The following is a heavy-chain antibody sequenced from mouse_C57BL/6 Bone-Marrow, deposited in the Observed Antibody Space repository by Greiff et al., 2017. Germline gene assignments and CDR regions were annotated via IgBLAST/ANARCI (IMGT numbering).Heavy chain of an antibody. CDR3: ARRRRKLSHWYFDV. V-gene: IGHV1-81*01. CDR1: GYTFTSYG. Sequence: VQVVESGAELARPGASVQLSCKASGYTFTSYGISWVKQRTGQGLEWIGVIYPRSGNTYYNEKFKGKATLTADKSSSTAYMELRSLTSEDSAVYYCARRRRKLSHWYFDVWGTGTTVNVSS. D-gene: IGHD1-2*01. CDR2: IYPRSGNT. J-gene: IGHJ1*03.